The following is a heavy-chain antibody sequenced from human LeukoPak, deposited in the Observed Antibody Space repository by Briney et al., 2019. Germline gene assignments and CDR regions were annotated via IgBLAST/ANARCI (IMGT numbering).Heavy chain of an antibody. Sequence: GGSLRLSCAASGFTFSSYIMSWVRQAPGKGLEWVSAISGSGGSTYYADSVKGRFTISRDNSRNTLFLQMNSLRPEDAAVYYCAKPTSGTAPRPLDYWGRGTLVTVSS. CDR1: GFTFSSYI. J-gene: IGHJ4*02. CDR3: AKPTSGTAPRPLDY. V-gene: IGHV3-23*01. D-gene: IGHD1-26*01. CDR2: ISGSGGST.